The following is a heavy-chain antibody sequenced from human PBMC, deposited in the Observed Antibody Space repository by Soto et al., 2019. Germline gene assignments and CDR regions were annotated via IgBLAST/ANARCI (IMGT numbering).Heavy chain of an antibody. Sequence: ASVKVSCKASGYTFTGYYMHWVRQAPGQGLEWMGWINPNSGGTNYAQKFQGWVTMTRDTSISTAYMELSRLRSDDTAVYYCARVTSPHCSSTSCHSYYFDYWGQGTLVTVSS. CDR3: ARVTSPHCSSTSCHSYYFDY. D-gene: IGHD2-2*01. CDR1: GYTFTGYY. J-gene: IGHJ4*02. V-gene: IGHV1-2*04. CDR2: INPNSGGT.